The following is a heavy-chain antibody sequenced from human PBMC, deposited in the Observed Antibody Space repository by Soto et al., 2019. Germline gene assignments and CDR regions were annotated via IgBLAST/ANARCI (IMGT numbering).Heavy chain of an antibody. CDR1: GGSISSGGYY. CDR2: IYYSGST. J-gene: IGHJ6*02. Sequence: PSETLSLTCTVSGGSISSGGYYWSWIRQHPGKGLEWIGYIYYSGSTYYNPSLKSRVTISVDTSKNQFSLKLSSVTAADTAVYYCAGVIAFGESSSGAYGMDVWGQGTTVTVS. D-gene: IGHD3-10*01. CDR3: AGVIAFGESSSGAYGMDV. V-gene: IGHV4-31*03.